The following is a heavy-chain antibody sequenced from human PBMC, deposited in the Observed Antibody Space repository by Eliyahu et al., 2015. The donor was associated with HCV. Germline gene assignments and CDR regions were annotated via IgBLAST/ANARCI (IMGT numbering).Heavy chain of an antibody. Sequence: VQLLESGGGXVQPGGSLRXXCAXSGLTFSNYAMSWVRQAXGKGLEWVSVIGGXDGSTYYAGSVKGRFTISRDNSKNTLYLQMNSLRAEDTAVYXCVKDRYSSSWYPGDYWGQGTLVTVSS. V-gene: IGHV3-23*01. J-gene: IGHJ4*02. CDR2: IGGXDGST. D-gene: IGHD6-13*01. CDR3: VKDRYSSSWYPGDY. CDR1: GLTFSNYA.